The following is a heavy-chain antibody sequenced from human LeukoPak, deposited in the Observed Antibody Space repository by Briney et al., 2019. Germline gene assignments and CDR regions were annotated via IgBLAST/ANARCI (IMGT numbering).Heavy chain of an antibody. CDR1: GFTFSSYS. CDR3: ARVDSVAGNWYFDL. J-gene: IGHJ2*01. V-gene: IGHV3-48*04. Sequence: PGGSLRLSCAASGFTFSSYSMNWVRQAPGKGLEWVSYISSSSTTIYYADSVKGRFTISRDNAKNTLYLQMNSLRAEDTAVYYCARVDSVAGNWYFDLWGRGTLVTVSS. D-gene: IGHD6-19*01. CDR2: ISSSSTTI.